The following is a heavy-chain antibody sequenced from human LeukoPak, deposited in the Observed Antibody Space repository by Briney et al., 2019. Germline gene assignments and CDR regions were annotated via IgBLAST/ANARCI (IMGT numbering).Heavy chain of an antibody. V-gene: IGHV3-21*01. CDR3: ARDFYDTSGYYNDC. D-gene: IGHD3-22*01. CDR2: ISGSSSSYI. J-gene: IGHJ4*02. Sequence: PGGSLRLSCAASGFTFSSYEMNWVRQAPGKGLEWVSSISGSSSSYIYYADSLKGRFTISRDNAKNSLYLQMNSLRAEDTAVYYCARDFYDTSGYYNDCWGQGTLVTVSS. CDR1: GFTFSSYE.